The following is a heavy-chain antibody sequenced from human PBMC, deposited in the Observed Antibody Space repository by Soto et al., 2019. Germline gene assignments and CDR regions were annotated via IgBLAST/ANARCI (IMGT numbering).Heavy chain of an antibody. CDR1: GGSISSYY. CDR2: IYTSGST. D-gene: IGHD4-17*01. Sequence: SETLSLTCTVSGGSISSYYWSWIRQPAGKGLEWIGRIYTSGSTNYNPSLKSRVTMAVDTSKNQFYLNVNSVTAEDTAVYYCARRRASDYGGNNNPYYFDYWGQGTLVTVSS. V-gene: IGHV4-4*07. J-gene: IGHJ4*02. CDR3: ARRRASDYGGNNNPYYFDY.